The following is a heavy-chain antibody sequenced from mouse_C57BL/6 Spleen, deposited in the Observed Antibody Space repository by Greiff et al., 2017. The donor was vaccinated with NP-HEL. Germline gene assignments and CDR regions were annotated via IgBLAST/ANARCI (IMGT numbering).Heavy chain of an antibody. Sequence: QVQLQQSGAELVRPGTSVKVSCKASGYAFTNYLIEWVKQRPGQGLEWIGVINPGSGGTNYNEKFKGKATLTADKSSSTAYMQLSSLTSEDSAVYFCARSSITTNYWGQGTTLTVSS. D-gene: IGHD1-1*01. CDR2: INPGSGGT. J-gene: IGHJ2*01. CDR1: GYAFTNYL. CDR3: ARSSITTNY. V-gene: IGHV1-54*01.